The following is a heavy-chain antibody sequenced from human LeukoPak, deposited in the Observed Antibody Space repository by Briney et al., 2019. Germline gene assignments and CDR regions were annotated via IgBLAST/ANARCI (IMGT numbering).Heavy chain of an antibody. V-gene: IGHV3-23*01. D-gene: IGHD5-18*01. Sequence: GGSLRLSCAASGFTFSSYAMSWVRQAPGKGLEWVSAISGSGGSTCYADSVKGRFTISRDNSKNTLYLQMNSLRAEDTAVYYCAKMGGYSYGYGAFDIWGQGTMVTVSS. CDR3: AKMGGYSYGYGAFDI. CDR1: GFTFSSYA. J-gene: IGHJ3*02. CDR2: ISGSGGST.